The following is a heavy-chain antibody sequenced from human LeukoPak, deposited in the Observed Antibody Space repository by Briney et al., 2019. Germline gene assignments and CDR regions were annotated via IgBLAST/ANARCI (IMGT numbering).Heavy chain of an antibody. CDR1: GYTFTCYG. CDR3: ARDTYYGHWFDP. Sequence: ASVKVSCKASGYTFTCYGISWVRQAPGQGLEWMGWISAYNGNTNYAQKLQGRVTMTTDTSTSTAYMELRSLRSDDTAVYYCARDTYYGHWFDPWGQGTLVTVSS. V-gene: IGHV1-18*01. J-gene: IGHJ5*02. D-gene: IGHD3-3*01. CDR2: ISAYNGNT.